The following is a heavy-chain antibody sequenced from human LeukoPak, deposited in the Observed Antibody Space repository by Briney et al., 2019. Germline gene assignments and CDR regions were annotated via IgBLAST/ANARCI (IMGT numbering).Heavy chain of an antibody. CDR2: INPDSGDT. CDR3: ARESQVFWPKETNWFDL. V-gene: IGHV1-2*06. D-gene: IGHD3-3*01. J-gene: IGHJ5*02. Sequence: GASVKVSCKASGYTFTGYYMHWVRQAPGQGLEWLGRINPDSGDTNYAQKFQGRVTMMRDTSSSTAYMELSRLKSDDTAIYYCARESQVFWPKETNWFDLWGHGTLVTVAS. CDR1: GYTFTGYY.